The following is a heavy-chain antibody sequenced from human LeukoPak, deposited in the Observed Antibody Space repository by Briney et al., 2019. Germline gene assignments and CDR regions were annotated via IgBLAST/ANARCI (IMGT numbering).Heavy chain of an antibody. Sequence: GGSLRLSCAASGSTFTSYAMSWVRQAPGKGRGWVSEISGMGGSTYYADSVKGRLTTSRDNSTNTPYLQIDSLRAEDSAVYYFAKDWVYGSGSYYKPKQLDYWGQGTLVTVSS. V-gene: IGHV3-23*01. CDR1: GSTFTSYA. CDR3: AKDWVYGSGSYYKPKQLDY. D-gene: IGHD3-10*01. J-gene: IGHJ4*02. CDR2: ISGMGGST.